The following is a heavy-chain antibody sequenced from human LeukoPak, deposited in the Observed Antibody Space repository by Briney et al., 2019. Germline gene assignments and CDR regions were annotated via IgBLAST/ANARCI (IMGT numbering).Heavy chain of an antibody. CDR3: ARDSYVVATLRHFDY. CDR1: GYTFTSYG. V-gene: IGHV1-18*01. J-gene: IGHJ4*02. Sequence: ASVKVSCKASGYTFTSYGISWVRQAPGQGLEWMGWISAYNGNTNYAQKLQGRVTMTTDTSTSTAYMELRSLRSDDTAVYYCARDSYVVATLRHFDYWGEGTLVTVSS. D-gene: IGHD5-12*01. CDR2: ISAYNGNT.